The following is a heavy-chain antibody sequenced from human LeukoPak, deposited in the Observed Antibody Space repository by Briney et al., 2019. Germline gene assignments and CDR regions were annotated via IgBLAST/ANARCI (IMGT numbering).Heavy chain of an antibody. CDR2: INHSGST. D-gene: IGHD3-3*01. J-gene: IGHJ4*02. V-gene: IGHV4-34*01. CDR1: GGSFSGYY. CDR3: ARGPVYDFWSGYYPADLDY. Sequence: SETLSLTCAVCGGSFSGYYWSWIRQPPGKGLEWIGEINHSGSTNYNPSLKSRVTISVDTSKNQFSLKLSSVTAADTAVYYCARGPVYDFWSGYYPADLDYWGQGTLVTVSS.